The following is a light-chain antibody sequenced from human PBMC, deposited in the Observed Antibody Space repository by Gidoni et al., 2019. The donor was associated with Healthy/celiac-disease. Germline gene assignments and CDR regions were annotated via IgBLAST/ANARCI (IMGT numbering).Light chain of an antibody. CDR3: QQYNTPGT. CDR1: QSISSW. Sequence: IQMPQSPSTLSASVGDRVTITCRASQSISSWLAWYQQKPGKAPKLLIYKASSLESGVPSRFSGSGSGTEFTLTISSLQPDDFATYYCQQYNTPGTFGQXTKLEIK. CDR2: KAS. J-gene: IGKJ2*02. V-gene: IGKV1-5*03.